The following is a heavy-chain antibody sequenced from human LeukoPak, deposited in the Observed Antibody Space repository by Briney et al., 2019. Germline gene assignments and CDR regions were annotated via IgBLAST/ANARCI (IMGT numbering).Heavy chain of an antibody. CDR2: MNPNSGNT. CDR1: GYTFTGYY. J-gene: IGHJ3*02. V-gene: IGHV1-8*02. D-gene: IGHD6-19*01. Sequence: ASVKVSCKASGYTFTGYYMHWVRQAPGQGLEWMGWMNPNSGNTGYAQKFQGRVTMTRNTSISTAYMELSSLRSEDTAVYYCARPDSSGPFGAFDIWGQGTMVTVSS. CDR3: ARPDSSGPFGAFDI.